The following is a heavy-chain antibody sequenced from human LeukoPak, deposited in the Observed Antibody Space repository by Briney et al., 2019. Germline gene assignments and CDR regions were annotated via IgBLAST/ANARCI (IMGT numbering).Heavy chain of an antibody. Sequence: PGGSLRLSCAASGFTFSSYGMSWVRQAPGKGLEWVSAISGSGGSTYYAGSVKGRFTISRDNSRNTLYLQMNSLRAEDTAVYYCAKAFLGFGELLLLSFDYWGQGTLVTVSS. D-gene: IGHD3-10*01. CDR2: ISGSGGST. J-gene: IGHJ4*02. CDR1: GFTFSSYG. V-gene: IGHV3-23*01. CDR3: AKAFLGFGELLLLSFDY.